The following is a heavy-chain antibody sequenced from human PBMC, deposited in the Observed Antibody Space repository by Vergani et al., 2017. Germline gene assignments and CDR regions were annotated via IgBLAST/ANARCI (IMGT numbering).Heavy chain of an antibody. CDR2: INPNSGGT. D-gene: IGHD2-15*01. CDR1: GYTFTGYY. CDR3: ARDMGVCSGGSCCPTSFDY. V-gene: IGHV1-2*02. Sequence: QVQLVQSGAEVKKPGASVKVSCKASGYTFTGYYMHWVRQAPGQGLEWMGWINPNSGGTHYAQTFQGKFTMTRDPSISTAYMGLSRLKSDDTAVYYCARDMGVCSGGSCCPTSFDYWGQGTLVTVSS. J-gene: IGHJ4*02.